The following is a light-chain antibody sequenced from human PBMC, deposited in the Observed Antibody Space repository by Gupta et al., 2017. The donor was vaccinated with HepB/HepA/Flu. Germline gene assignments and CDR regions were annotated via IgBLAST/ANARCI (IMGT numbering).Light chain of an antibody. J-gene: IGKJ2*04. V-gene: IGKV4-1*01. CDR2: WAS. CDR3: QQYYTSPCS. CDR1: QSVLYSSNNKNY. Sequence: DIVLRRYPGSLAVSLGERATINCKSSQSVLYSSNNKNYLAWYQQKPGQPPKLLFYWASTRESGVPDRFSGRGSGTDFTLTISSLQAEDVAVYYCQQYYTSPCSFGQGTKLEIK.